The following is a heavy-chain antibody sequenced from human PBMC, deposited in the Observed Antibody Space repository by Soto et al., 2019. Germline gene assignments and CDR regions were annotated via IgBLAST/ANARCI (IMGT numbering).Heavy chain of an antibody. V-gene: IGHV3-7*01. Sequence: GGSLRLSCAASGFTFSNYWMSWVRQAPGKGLEWVANIKRDGSDKYYVDSVKGRFIISRDNAKNSMSLQMNRLRAEDTAVYYSASFHVHPVSSVDNWGRGTLVTVSS. CDR3: ASFHVHPVSSVDN. CDR2: IKRDGSDK. CDR1: GFTFSNYW. J-gene: IGHJ4*02.